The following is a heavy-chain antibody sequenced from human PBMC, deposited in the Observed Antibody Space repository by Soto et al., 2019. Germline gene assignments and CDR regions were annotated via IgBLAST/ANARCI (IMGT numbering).Heavy chain of an antibody. J-gene: IGHJ4*02. V-gene: IGHV3-23*01. Sequence: TGGSLRLSCAASGFIFSSYAMSWVRQSPGKGLEWVSGTSSSGGSTYYADSVKGRFTISRDNSKDTLYVQMDSLRAEDTAVYYCAKDIDYDFWSGFPFDHWGQGVLVTVSS. D-gene: IGHD3-3*01. CDR1: GFIFSSYA. CDR3: AKDIDYDFWSGFPFDH. CDR2: TSSSGGST.